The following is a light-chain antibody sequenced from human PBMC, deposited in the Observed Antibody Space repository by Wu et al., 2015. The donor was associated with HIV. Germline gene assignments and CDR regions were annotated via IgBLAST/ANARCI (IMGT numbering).Light chain of an antibody. CDR3: QQRFTWPLT. CDR1: ESVSSY. Sequence: EIVMTQSPATLSVSPGERATLSCRASESVSSYLAWYQQKPGQGPRLLIYNVSNRATGIPARFSGSGSGTDFTLTISTLEPEDFAVYYCQQRFTWPLTFGGGTKVQIK. V-gene: IGKV3-11*01. CDR2: NVS. J-gene: IGKJ4*01.